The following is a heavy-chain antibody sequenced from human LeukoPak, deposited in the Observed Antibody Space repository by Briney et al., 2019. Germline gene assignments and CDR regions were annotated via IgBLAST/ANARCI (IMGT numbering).Heavy chain of an antibody. V-gene: IGHV1-24*01. CDR2: FDPEDGET. CDR3: ATDPRLDYYDSSGYYSY. CDR1: GYTFTSYD. Sequence: GASVKVSCKASGYTFTSYDINWVRQAPGKGLEWMGGFDPEDGETIYAQKFQGRVTMTEDTSTDTAYMELSSLRSEDTAVYYCATDPRLDYYDSSGYYSYWGQGTLVTVSS. D-gene: IGHD3-22*01. J-gene: IGHJ4*02.